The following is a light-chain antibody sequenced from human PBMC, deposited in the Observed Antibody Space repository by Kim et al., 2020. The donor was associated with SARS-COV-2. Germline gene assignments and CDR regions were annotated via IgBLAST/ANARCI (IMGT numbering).Light chain of an antibody. CDR1: SSNIESNY. V-gene: IGLV1-47*02. Sequence: QSVLTQPPSASGTPGQRVTISCSGSSSNIESNYVYWYQQLPGTAPKLLIYSNNQRPSGVPDRFSGSKSGTSASLAISGLRSEDEANYYCATWDDSLSAVFGGGTKLTVL. CDR3: ATWDDSLSAV. J-gene: IGLJ3*02. CDR2: SNN.